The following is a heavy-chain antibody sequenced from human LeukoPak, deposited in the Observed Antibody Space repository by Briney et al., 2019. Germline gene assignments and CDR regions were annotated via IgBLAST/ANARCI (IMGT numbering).Heavy chain of an antibody. D-gene: IGHD3-10*01. J-gene: IGHJ4*02. CDR3: ARDADAYGRLDY. Sequence: GGSLRLSCAASGFTFGSYGMHWVRQAPGKGLEWVAFISYDGSEKSYADSVKGRFTISRDNFKNRVSLQMNSLNAEDTAVYYCARDADAYGRLDYWGQGTLVTVSS. V-gene: IGHV3-30*19. CDR1: GFTFGSYG. CDR2: ISYDGSEK.